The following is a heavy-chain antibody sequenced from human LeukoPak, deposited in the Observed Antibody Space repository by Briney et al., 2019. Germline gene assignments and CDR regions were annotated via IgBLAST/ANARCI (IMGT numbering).Heavy chain of an antibody. CDR1: GYTLTELS. CDR2: FDPEHGET. V-gene: IGHV1-24*01. Sequence: ASVKVSCKVSGYTLTELSMHWVRQAPGKGLEWMGGFDPEHGETVYAQKFQGRLTMTEDTSTHTAYMELSSLRSDDTAVYYCATDPGGYCHANGLYSADYWGQGPLVTVSS. D-gene: IGHD2-15*01. CDR3: ATDPGGYCHANGLYSADY. J-gene: IGHJ4*02.